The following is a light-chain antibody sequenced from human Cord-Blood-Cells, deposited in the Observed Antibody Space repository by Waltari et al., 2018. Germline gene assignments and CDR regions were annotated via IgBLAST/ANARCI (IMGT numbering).Light chain of an antibody. CDR1: SSDVGGYNY. Sequence: SALTQPASVSWSPGQSIPISFPGTSSDVGGYNYVSWYQQHPSKAPKLMIYDVSKRPSGVSNRFSGSKSGNTASLTISGLQAEDEADYYCSSYTSSSTWVFGGGTKLTVL. CDR3: SSYTSSSTWV. J-gene: IGLJ3*02. CDR2: DVS. V-gene: IGLV2-14*01.